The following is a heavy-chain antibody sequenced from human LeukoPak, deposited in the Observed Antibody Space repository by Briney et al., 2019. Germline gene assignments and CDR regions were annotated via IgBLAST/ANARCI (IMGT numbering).Heavy chain of an antibody. CDR1: GFTFSSYA. D-gene: IGHD2-15*01. J-gene: IGHJ4*02. V-gene: IGHV3-30*04. Sequence: GGSLRLSCAASGFTFSSYAMHWVRQAPGKGLEWVAVISYDGSNKYYADSVKGRFTISRDNSKNTLYLQMNSLRAEDTAVYYCARVASVVVVAATPYCFDYWGQGTLVTVSS. CDR3: ARVASVVVVAATPYCFDY. CDR2: ISYDGSNK.